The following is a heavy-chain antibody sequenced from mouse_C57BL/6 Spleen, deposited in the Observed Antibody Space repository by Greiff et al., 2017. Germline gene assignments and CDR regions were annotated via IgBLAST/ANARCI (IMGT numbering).Heavy chain of an antibody. V-gene: IGHV1-64*01. J-gene: IGHJ2*01. D-gene: IGHD2-5*01. Sequence: VQLQQSGAELVKPGASVKLSCKASGYTFTSYWMHWVKQRPGQGLEWIGMIHPNSGSTNYNEKFKSKATLTVDKSSSTAYMQLSSLTSEDSAVYYCARAVGYYSNYDYFDYWGQGTTLTVSS. CDR3: ARAVGYYSNYDYFDY. CDR1: GYTFTSYW. CDR2: IHPNSGST.